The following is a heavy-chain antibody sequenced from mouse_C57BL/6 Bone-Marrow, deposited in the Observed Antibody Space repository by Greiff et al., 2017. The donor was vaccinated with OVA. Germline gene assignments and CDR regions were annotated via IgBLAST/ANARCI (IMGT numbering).Heavy chain of an antibody. V-gene: IGHV14-4*01. CDR2: IDPENGDT. J-gene: IGHJ2*01. Sequence: EVQLQQSGAELVRPGASVKLSCTASGFNIKDDYMHWVKQRPEQGLEWIGWIDPENGDTEYASKFQGKATITADTSSNTAYLQLSSLTSEDTAVYYCTTGRGYFDYWGQGTTLTASS. CDR3: TTGRGYFDY. CDR1: GFNIKDDY.